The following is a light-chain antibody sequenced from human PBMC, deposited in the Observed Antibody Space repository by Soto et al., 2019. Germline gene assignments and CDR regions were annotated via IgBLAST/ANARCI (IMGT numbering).Light chain of an antibody. Sequence: QSVLTQPTSASGTPGQRVTISCSGSTSNLGSNFGYWYQQLPGTAPKLLIYGNSNRPSGVPDRFSGSKSGTSASLAITGLQGDDEADYYCQSYDSSLTGWVFGGGTKLTVL. CDR3: QSYDSSLTGWV. V-gene: IGLV1-40*01. CDR1: TSNLGSNF. CDR2: GNS. J-gene: IGLJ3*02.